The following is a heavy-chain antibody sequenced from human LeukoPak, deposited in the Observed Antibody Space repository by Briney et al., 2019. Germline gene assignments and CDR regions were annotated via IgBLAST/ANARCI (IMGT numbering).Heavy chain of an antibody. J-gene: IGHJ4*02. V-gene: IGHV3-23*01. CDR3: AKDLTMIVVDPWYFDY. D-gene: IGHD3-22*01. Sequence: GGSLRLSCAASGFTFSSYGKGWVRQAPGKGLEWVSAISGSGGSTYYADSVKGRFTISRDNSKNTLYLQMNSLRAEDTAVYYCAKDLTMIVVDPWYFDYWGQGTLVTVSS. CDR1: GFTFSSYG. CDR2: ISGSGGST.